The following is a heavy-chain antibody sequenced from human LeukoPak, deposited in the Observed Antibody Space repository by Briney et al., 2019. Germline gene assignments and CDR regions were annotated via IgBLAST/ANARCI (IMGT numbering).Heavy chain of an antibody. CDR2: ISHSGST. V-gene: IGHV4-34*01. Sequence: SETLSLTCAVYGGSFSGYYWSWIRQPPGKGLEWIGEISHSGSTNYNPSLKSRVTISVDTSKNQFSLKLSSVTAADTAVYYCARPMTTVTTWEKNAFDIWGQGTMVTVSS. CDR3: ARPMTTVTTWEKNAFDI. J-gene: IGHJ3*02. CDR1: GGSFSGYY. D-gene: IGHD4-17*01.